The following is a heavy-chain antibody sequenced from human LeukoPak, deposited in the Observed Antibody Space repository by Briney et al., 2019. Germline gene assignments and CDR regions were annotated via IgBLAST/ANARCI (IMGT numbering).Heavy chain of an antibody. CDR3: AGSSTRDLDY. V-gene: IGHV1-69*04. CDR1: GYTFTSYD. CDR2: IIPILGIA. Sequence: ASVKVSCKASGYTFTSYDINWVRQAPGQGLEWMGRIIPILGIANYAQKFQGRVTITADKSTSTAYMELSSLRSEDTAVYYCAGSSTRDLDYWGQGTLVTVSS. D-gene: IGHD2-2*01. J-gene: IGHJ4*02.